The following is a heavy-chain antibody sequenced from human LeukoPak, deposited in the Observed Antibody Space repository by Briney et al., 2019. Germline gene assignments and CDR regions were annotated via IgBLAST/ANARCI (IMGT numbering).Heavy chain of an antibody. CDR2: ISYDGSNK. J-gene: IGHJ5*02. D-gene: IGHD3-3*01. Sequence: GGSLRLSCAASGFTFSSYAMHWVRQAPGKGLEWVAVISYDGSNKYYADSVKGRFTISRDNSKNTLYLQMNSLRAEDTAVYYCARALGVVESRWFDPWGQGTLVIVSS. V-gene: IGHV3-30-3*01. CDR1: GFTFSSYA. CDR3: ARALGVVESRWFDP.